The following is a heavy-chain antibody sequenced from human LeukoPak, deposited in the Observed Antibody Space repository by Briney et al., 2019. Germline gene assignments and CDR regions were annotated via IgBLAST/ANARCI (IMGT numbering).Heavy chain of an antibody. CDR3: ARARIAAAGGYYYYGMDV. CDR1: GGSFSGYY. J-gene: IGHJ6*02. Sequence: SETLSVTCAVYGGSFSGYYWSWIRQPPGKGLEWIGEINHSGSTNYNPSLKSRVTISVDTSKNQFSLKLSSVTAADTAVYYCARARIAAAGGYYYYGMDVWGQGTTVTVSS. V-gene: IGHV4-34*01. CDR2: INHSGST. D-gene: IGHD6-13*01.